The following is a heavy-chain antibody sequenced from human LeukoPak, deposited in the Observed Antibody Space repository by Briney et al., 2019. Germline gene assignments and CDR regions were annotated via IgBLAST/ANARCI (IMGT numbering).Heavy chain of an antibody. CDR3: ARDLRYCSGGSCYLLFDP. CDR1: DDSFSTHY. CDR2: IYYSGST. Sequence: PSETLSLTCSVSDDSFSTHYWTWIRQPPGKGLEWIGYIYYSGSTNYNPSLKSRVTISVDTSKNQFSLKLSSVTAADTAVYYCARDLRYCSGGSCYLLFDPWGQGTLVTVSS. J-gene: IGHJ5*02. V-gene: IGHV4-59*11. D-gene: IGHD2-15*01.